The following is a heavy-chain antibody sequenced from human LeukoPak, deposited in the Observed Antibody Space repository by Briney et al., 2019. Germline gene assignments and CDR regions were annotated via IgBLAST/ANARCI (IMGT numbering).Heavy chain of an antibody. CDR1: GLSYSDSY. CDR2: ISSSGSYT. V-gene: IGHV3-11*06. J-gene: IGHJ2*01. D-gene: IGHD1-7*01. CDR3: ARAGNYYFDL. Sequence: GGSLRLSCAASGLSYSDSYMTWIRQAPGKGLEWVSYISSSGSYTNYADSVQGRFTVSRDNAKNTLYLQMNSLRTEDAAVYYCARAGNYYFDLWGRGTQVTVSS.